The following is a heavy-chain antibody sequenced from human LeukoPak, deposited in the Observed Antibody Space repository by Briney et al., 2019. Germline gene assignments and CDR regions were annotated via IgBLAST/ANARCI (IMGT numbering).Heavy chain of an antibody. D-gene: IGHD1-26*01. CDR2: ILKDGSKE. Sequence: GGSLRLSCAASGFTFNNYPMHWVRQPPGKGLEWVAAILKDGSKEFYVDSVKGRFTISRDNSRNTMFLQMNTLRDEDTAVYYCATLARENDGFDIWGQGTMVTVSS. CDR3: ATLARENDGFDI. V-gene: IGHV3-30*04. CDR1: GFTFNNYP. J-gene: IGHJ3*02.